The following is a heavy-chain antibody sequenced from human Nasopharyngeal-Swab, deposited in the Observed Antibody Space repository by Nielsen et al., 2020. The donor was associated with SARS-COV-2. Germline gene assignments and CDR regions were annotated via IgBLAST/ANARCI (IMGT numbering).Heavy chain of an antibody. V-gene: IGHV3-21*01. D-gene: IGHD3-3*01. Sequence: GGSLRLSCAASGFTFSSYSMNWVRQAPGKGLEWVSSISSSSSYIYYADSVKGRFTISRDNAKNSLYLQMNSLRAEDTAVYYCARVGSGYPRPLYWGQGTLVTVSS. CDR1: GFTFSSYS. J-gene: IGHJ4*02. CDR3: ARVGSGYPRPLY. CDR2: ISSSSSYI.